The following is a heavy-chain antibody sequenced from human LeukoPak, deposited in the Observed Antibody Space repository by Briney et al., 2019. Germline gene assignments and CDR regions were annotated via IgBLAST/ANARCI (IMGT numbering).Heavy chain of an antibody. CDR2: INPSGGST. CDR1: GYTFTSYY. J-gene: IGHJ6*02. CDR3: ARSVIPLGMDV. Sequence: EASVKVSCKASGYTFTSYYMHWVRQAPGQGLEWIGIINPSGGSTSYAQKFQGRVTMTRDTSTSTVYMELSSLRSEDTAVYYCARSVIPLGMDVWGQGTTVTVSS. V-gene: IGHV1-46*01. D-gene: IGHD2-21*01.